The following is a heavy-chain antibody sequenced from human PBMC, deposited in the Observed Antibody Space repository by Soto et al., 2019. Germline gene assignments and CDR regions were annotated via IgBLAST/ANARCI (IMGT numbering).Heavy chain of an antibody. CDR1: GGTFSSYA. J-gene: IGHJ5*02. Sequence: SVKVSCKASGGTFSSYAISWVRQAPGQGLEWMGGTIPLFGPANYAQKVQGRVTITADESTSTAYMELSSLGSEDTAVYYCARDLGYCSGGSCYSGEHNGFDPWGQGTLVTVSS. D-gene: IGHD2-15*01. V-gene: IGHV1-69*13. CDR2: TIPLFGPA. CDR3: ARDLGYCSGGSCYSGEHNGFDP.